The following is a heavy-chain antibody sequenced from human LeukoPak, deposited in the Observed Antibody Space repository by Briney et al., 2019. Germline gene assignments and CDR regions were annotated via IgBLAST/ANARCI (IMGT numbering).Heavy chain of an antibody. CDR3: ARDPDYGDSLFDY. Sequence: PGGSLRLSCAASGFTVSSNYMSWVRQAPGKGLEWVSVIYSGGSTYYADSVKGRFTISRDNSKNTLYLQMNSLRAEDTAVYYCARDPDYGDSLFDYWGQGTLVTVSS. CDR1: GFTVSSNY. D-gene: IGHD4-17*01. V-gene: IGHV3-66*01. J-gene: IGHJ4*02. CDR2: IYSGGST.